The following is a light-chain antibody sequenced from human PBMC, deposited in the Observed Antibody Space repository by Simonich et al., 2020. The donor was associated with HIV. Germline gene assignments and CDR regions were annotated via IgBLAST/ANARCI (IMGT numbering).Light chain of an antibody. CDR3: QQRSNWPLT. CDR1: QSVSSY. Sequence: EIVLTQSPATLSLSPGERATLSCRASQSVSSYLAWYQQKPGQAPRLLIYDASNRAPGIPARFTGSGSGTDFTLTISSLEPEDFVVYFCQQRSNWPLTFGGGTKVEIK. V-gene: IGKV3-11*01. CDR2: DAS. J-gene: IGKJ4*01.